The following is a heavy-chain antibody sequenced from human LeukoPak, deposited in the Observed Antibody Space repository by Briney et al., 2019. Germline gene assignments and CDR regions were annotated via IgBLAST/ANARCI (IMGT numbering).Heavy chain of an antibody. CDR3: ARLLIYCSSTNCHFDF. Sequence: SETLSLTCTVSGGSISSSDYYWGWIRQPPGKGLEWIGTIYYSGITYYNPSLKSRVTISVDTSNNQFSLKLSSVTAADTAMYFCARLLIYCSSTNCHFDFWGQGTLVTVSS. V-gene: IGHV4-39*01. CDR1: GGSISSSDYY. J-gene: IGHJ4*02. CDR2: IYYSGIT. D-gene: IGHD2-2*01.